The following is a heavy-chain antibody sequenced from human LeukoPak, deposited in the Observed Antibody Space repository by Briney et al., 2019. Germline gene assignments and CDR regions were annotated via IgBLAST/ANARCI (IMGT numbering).Heavy chain of an antibody. CDR3: ATAVTDSGSYWPSWFDP. D-gene: IGHD1-26*01. CDR1: GYTLTELS. Sequence: ASVKVSCKFSGYTLTELSMHWVRQAPAKGLEWMGGFDPEDGETIYAQKFQGRVTMTEDTSTDTAYMELSSLRSEDTAVYYCATAVTDSGSYWPSWFDPWGQGTLVTVSS. V-gene: IGHV1-24*01. J-gene: IGHJ5*02. CDR2: FDPEDGET.